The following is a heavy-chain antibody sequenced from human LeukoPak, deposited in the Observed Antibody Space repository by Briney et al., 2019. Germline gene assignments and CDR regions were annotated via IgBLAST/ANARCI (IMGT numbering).Heavy chain of an antibody. D-gene: IGHD2-15*01. CDR3: ARGGCSGGPPYYYYYVMAV. V-gene: IGHV1-69*13. CDR2: IIPIFGTA. CDR1: GGTFSSYA. Sequence: ASVKVSCKASGGTFSSYAISWVRQAPGQGLEWMGGIIPIFGTANYAQKFQGRVTITADESTSTAYMELSSLRSEDTAVYYCARGGCSGGPPYYYYYVMAVGGQGTTVTVSS. J-gene: IGHJ6*02.